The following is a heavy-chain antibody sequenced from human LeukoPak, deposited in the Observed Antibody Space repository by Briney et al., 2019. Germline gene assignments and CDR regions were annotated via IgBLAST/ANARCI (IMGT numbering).Heavy chain of an antibody. J-gene: IGHJ4*02. Sequence: GASVKVSCKASGYTFTSYGISWVRQAPGQGLEWMGWISAYNGNTNYAQKLQGRVTMTTDTSTSTAYVELRSLRSDDTAVYYCARARASLYYFDYWGQGTLVTVSS. D-gene: IGHD2-15*01. CDR1: GYTFTSYG. CDR2: ISAYNGNT. V-gene: IGHV1-18*01. CDR3: ARARASLYYFDY.